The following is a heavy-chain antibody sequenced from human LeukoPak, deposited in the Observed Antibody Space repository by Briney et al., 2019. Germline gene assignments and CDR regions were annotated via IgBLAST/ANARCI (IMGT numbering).Heavy chain of an antibody. CDR3: ARDRTTMRGPGDSYYFDY. D-gene: IGHD2-21*01. CDR1: GFTFSSYG. Sequence: GGSLRLSCAASGFTFSSYGMHWVRQAPGKGLEWVAFIRYDGSNKYYADSVKGQFTISRDNSKNTLYLQMNSLRAEDTAVYYCARDRTTMRGPGDSYYFDYWGQGTLVTVSS. J-gene: IGHJ4*02. V-gene: IGHV3-30*02. CDR2: IRYDGSNK.